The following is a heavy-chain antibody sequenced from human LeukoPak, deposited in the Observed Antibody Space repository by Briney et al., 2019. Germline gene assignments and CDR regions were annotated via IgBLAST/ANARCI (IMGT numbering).Heavy chain of an antibody. CDR1: GDSFSRNSAA. V-gene: IGHV6-1*01. J-gene: IGHJ4*02. CDR3: ARGDQGFDY. CDR2: TYYKFKWYN. Sequence: SQTLSLTCAISGDSFSRNSAAWNWIRQSPARGLEGLGSTYYKFKWYNNYAVSVKSRITINPDTSKNQFSLQLNSVTPEDTAVYYCARGDQGFDYWGQGTLVTVSS.